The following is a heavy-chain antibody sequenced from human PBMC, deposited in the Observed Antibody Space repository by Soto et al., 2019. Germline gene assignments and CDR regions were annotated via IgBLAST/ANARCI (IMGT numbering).Heavy chain of an antibody. CDR3: TTDPSQPWLLFGSLLRPNDAFDI. Sequence: PGGSLRLSCAASGFTFSNAWMSWVRQAPGKGLEWVGRIKSKTDGGTTDYAAPVKGRFTISRDDSKNTLYLQMNSLKTEDTAVYYCTTDPSQPWLLFGSLLRPNDAFDIWGQGTMVTVSS. CDR2: IKSKTDGGTT. V-gene: IGHV3-15*01. D-gene: IGHD5-18*01. CDR1: GFTFSNAW. J-gene: IGHJ3*02.